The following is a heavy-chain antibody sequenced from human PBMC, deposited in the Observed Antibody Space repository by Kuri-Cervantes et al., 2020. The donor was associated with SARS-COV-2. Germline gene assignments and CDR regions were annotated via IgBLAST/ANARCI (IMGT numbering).Heavy chain of an antibody. CDR2: INPDGSYT. D-gene: IGHD1-1*01. CDR3: VRDGDHWNFDY. CDR1: GFTFSGHW. V-gene: IGHV3-74*01. Sequence: GESLKISCAASGFTFSGHWIHWVRQAPGKGLVWVSRINPDGSYTNNADSVKGRFTLSGDNAKNMLFLQMNSLRAEDTAVYYCVRDGDHWNFDYWGKGTLVTVSS. J-gene: IGHJ4*02.